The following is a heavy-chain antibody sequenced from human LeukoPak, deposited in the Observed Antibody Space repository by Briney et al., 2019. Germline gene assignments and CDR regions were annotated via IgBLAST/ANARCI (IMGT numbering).Heavy chain of an antibody. D-gene: IGHD6-6*01. Sequence: GRSLRLSCAASGFTFDDYAMHWVRQAPGKGLEWASGISWNSGSIGYADSVKGRFTISRDNAKNSLYLQMNSLRAEDMALYYCAKDLEYSSSSGFDYWGQGTLVTVSS. CDR1: GFTFDDYA. V-gene: IGHV3-9*03. CDR3: AKDLEYSSSSGFDY. J-gene: IGHJ4*02. CDR2: ISWNSGSI.